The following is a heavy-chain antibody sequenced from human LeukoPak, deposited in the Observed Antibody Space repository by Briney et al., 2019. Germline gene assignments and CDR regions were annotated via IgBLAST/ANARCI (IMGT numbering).Heavy chain of an antibody. V-gene: IGHV3-21*01. Sequence: GGSLRLSCAATGFTFSTYGMTWVRQAPGKGLEWVSSISSSSSYIYYADSVKGRFTISRDNAKNSLYLQMDSVRVADTAVYYCARDHPFGELFFDYWGQGTLVTVSS. CDR2: ISSSSSYI. CDR3: ARDHPFGELFFDY. J-gene: IGHJ4*02. D-gene: IGHD3-10*01. CDR1: GFTFSTYG.